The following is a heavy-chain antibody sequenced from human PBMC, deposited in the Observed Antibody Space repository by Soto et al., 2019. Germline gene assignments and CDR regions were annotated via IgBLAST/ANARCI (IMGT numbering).Heavy chain of an antibody. Sequence: GGSLRLSCAASGFTFSNYAMSWVRQAPGEGLEWVSSISGSGGSTYYADSVKGRFTFSRDNSRNTVYLQMNSLRAEDTAVYYCARATNWNYESGYFDYWGQGSLVTVSS. J-gene: IGHJ4*02. CDR3: ARATNWNYESGYFDY. CDR2: ISGSGGST. V-gene: IGHV3-23*01. CDR1: GFTFSNYA. D-gene: IGHD1-7*01.